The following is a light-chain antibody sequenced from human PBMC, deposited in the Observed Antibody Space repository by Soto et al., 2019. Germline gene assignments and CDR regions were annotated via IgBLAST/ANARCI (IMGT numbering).Light chain of an antibody. CDR1: RSNIGANYA. V-gene: IGLV1-40*01. CDR3: QSYDTSVV. CDR2: GNI. J-gene: IGLJ2*01. Sequence: QAVVTQPPSVSGAPGQRVTISCTGSRSNIGANYAVHWYQQLPGSAPKILIYGNINRPSGVPDRFSGSKSGTSASLVITGLQAEDEADYYCQSYDTSVVFGGGTKLTVL.